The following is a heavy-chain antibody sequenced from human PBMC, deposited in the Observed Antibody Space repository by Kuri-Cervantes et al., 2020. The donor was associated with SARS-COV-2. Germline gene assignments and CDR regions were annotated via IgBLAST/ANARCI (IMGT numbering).Heavy chain of an antibody. J-gene: IGHJ5*02. CDR2: IYYSGST. CDR3: ASITGTTRSYNWFDP. Sequence: SETLSLTCAVSGGSISSGSYSWSWIRQPPGKGLEWIGYIYYSGSTNYNPSLKSRVTISVDTSKNQFSLKLSSVTAADTAVYYCASITGTTRSYNWFDPWGQGTLVTVSS. D-gene: IGHD1-20*01. V-gene: IGHV4-61*01. CDR1: GGSISSGSYS.